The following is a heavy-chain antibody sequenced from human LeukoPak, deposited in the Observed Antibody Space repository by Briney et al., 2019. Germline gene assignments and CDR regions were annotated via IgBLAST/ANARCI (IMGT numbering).Heavy chain of an antibody. CDR3: ARDGYSSGTDY. D-gene: IGHD5-18*01. V-gene: IGHV4-30-4*08. Sequence: SQTLSLTCAVSGGSISSGDYYWSWIRQPPGKGLEWIGYIYYSGSTYYNPSPKSRVTISVDTSKNQFSLKLSSVTAADTAVYYCARDGYSSGTDYWGQGTLVTVSS. J-gene: IGHJ4*02. CDR2: IYYSGST. CDR1: GGSISSGDYY.